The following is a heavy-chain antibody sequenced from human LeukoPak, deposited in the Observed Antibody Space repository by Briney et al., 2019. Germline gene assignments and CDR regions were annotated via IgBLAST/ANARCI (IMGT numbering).Heavy chain of an antibody. CDR3: ARDNYAGANWFDP. J-gene: IGHJ5*02. D-gene: IGHD1-1*01. V-gene: IGHV4-34*01. CDR2: INHSGST. CDR1: GGSFSGYY. Sequence: SETLSLTCAVYGGSFSGYYRSWIRQPPGKGLEWIGEINHSGSTNYNPSLKSRVTISVDTSKNQFSLKLSSVTAADTAVYYCARDNYAGANWFDPWGQGTLVTVSS.